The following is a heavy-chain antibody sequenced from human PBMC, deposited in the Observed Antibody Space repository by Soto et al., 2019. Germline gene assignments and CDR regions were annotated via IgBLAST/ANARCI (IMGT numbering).Heavy chain of an antibody. CDR3: GACYQLHTPRY. D-gene: IGHD2-2*01. CDR1: GGSVSSGSYY. J-gene: IGHJ4*02. CDR2: IYYSGST. Sequence: SETLSLTCTVSGGSVSSGSYYWSWIRQPPGKGLEWIGYIYYSGSTNYNPSLKSRVTISVDTSKNQFSLKLSSVTAADTAVYYCGACYQLHTPRYWGQGTMVTVSS. V-gene: IGHV4-61*01.